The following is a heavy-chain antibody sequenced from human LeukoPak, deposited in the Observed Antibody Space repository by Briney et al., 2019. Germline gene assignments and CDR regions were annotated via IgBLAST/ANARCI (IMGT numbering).Heavy chain of an antibody. CDR1: GFTFSSYG. CDR2: ISYDGSNK. Sequence: PGGSLRLSCAASGFTFSSYGMHWVRQAPGKGLEWVAVISYDGSNKYYADSVKGRFTISRDNSKNTLYLQMNSLRAEDTAVYYCARYFDWFTLDYWGQGTLVTVSS. CDR3: ARYFDWFTLDY. D-gene: IGHD3-9*01. V-gene: IGHV3-30*03. J-gene: IGHJ4*02.